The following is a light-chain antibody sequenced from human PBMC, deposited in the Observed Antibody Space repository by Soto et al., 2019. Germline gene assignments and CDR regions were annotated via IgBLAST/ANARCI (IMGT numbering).Light chain of an antibody. CDR2: EGS. CDR1: SSDVGSYNL. CDR3: CSYAGGHTYV. J-gene: IGLJ1*01. V-gene: IGLV2-23*01. Sequence: QSVLTQPASVSGSPGQSITISCTGTSSDVGSYNLVSWYQQHPGKAPKLMIYEGSKRPSGVSNRFSGSKSGNTASLTISGLQAEDEADYYCCSYAGGHTYVFGTGTKLTVL.